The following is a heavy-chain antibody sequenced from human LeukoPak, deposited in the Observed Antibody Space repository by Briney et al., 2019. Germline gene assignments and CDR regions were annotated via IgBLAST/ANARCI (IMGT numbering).Heavy chain of an antibody. D-gene: IGHD2-15*01. Sequence: GGSLRLSCAASGFTFSSYGMHWVRQAPGKGLEWVSYISSSSTIYYADSVKGRFTISRDNAKNSLYLQMNSLRDEDTAVYYCAREDIVVVVAAIPHSDYYYGMDVWGQGTTVTVSS. CDR2: ISSSSTI. CDR3: AREDIVVVVAAIPHSDYYYGMDV. CDR1: GFTFSSYG. J-gene: IGHJ6*02. V-gene: IGHV3-48*02.